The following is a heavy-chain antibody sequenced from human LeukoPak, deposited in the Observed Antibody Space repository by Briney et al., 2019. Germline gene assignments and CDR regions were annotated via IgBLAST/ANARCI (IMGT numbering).Heavy chain of an antibody. Sequence: ASVKVSCKASGYTFTIYGISWVRQAPGQGLEWMGWISAYNGNTNYAQKLQGRVTMTTDTSTSTAYMELRSLRSDDTAVYYCARDKRYYGDYSWFDYWGQGTLVTVSS. D-gene: IGHD4-17*01. CDR1: GYTFTIYG. CDR2: ISAYNGNT. CDR3: ARDKRYYGDYSWFDY. J-gene: IGHJ4*02. V-gene: IGHV1-18*01.